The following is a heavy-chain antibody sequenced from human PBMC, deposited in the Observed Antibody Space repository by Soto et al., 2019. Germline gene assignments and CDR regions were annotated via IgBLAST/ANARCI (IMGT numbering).Heavy chain of an antibody. J-gene: IGHJ6*02. CDR3: ARDQDTAMSYGMDV. V-gene: IGHV3-21*01. D-gene: IGHD5-18*01. CDR1: GFTFSSYS. CDR2: ISSSSSYI. Sequence: GSLRLSCAASGFTFSSYSMNWVRQAPGKGLEWVSSISSSSSYIYYADSVKGRFTISRDNAKNSLYLQMNSLRAEDTAVYYCARDQDTAMSYGMDVWGQGTTVTVYS.